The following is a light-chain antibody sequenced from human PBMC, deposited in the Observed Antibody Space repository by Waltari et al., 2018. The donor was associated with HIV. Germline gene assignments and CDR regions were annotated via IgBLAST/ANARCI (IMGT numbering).Light chain of an antibody. CDR2: GNN. CDR3: SSRDRSGNSWV. J-gene: IGLJ3*02. V-gene: IGLV3-19*01. CDR1: SLRHYY. Sequence: SSELTQDPPMSVALGQTVRITCQGDSLRHYYASWYQQRPGQAPRLLVYGNNSRPSVISERFSGSNSGNTASLTIIGAQAGDEADYFCSSRDRSGNSWVFGGGTTLTVL.